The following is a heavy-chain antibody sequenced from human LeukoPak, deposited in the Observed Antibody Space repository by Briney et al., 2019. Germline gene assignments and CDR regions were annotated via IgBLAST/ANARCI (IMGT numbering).Heavy chain of an antibody. CDR2: IGGSGVTT. Sequence: GSLRLSCAASGVTFRTYAMSWVRQAPGKGLEWVAGIGGSGVTTYYADSVKGRFTISRDNSKNTLYLVMNSLTAEDTAVYHCARERFYGSGSLNDFWGQGTLVTVSS. CDR1: GVTFRTYA. V-gene: IGHV3-23*01. J-gene: IGHJ4*02. D-gene: IGHD3-10*01. CDR3: ARERFYGSGSLNDF.